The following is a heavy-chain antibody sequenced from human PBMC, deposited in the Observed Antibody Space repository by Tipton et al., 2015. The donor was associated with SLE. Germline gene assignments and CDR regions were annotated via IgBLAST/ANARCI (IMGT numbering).Heavy chain of an antibody. CDR3: AKATVTTMGLFGDYYYGMDV. CDR2: ISWNSENI. V-gene: IGHV3-9*01. D-gene: IGHD3-10*01. CDR1: GFIFDDYV. Sequence: RSLRLSCVASGFIFDDYVMHWVRQVPGKGLEWVSGISWNSENIGYADSVEGRFTISRDSARNSVYLQMNGLTTEDTALYYCAKATVTTMGLFGDYYYGMDVWGQGTTVTVSS. J-gene: IGHJ6*02.